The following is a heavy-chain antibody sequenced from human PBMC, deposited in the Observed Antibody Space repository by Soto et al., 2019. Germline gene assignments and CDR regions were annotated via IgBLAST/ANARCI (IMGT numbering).Heavy chain of an antibody. CDR1: GGSVSSGEYF. CDR3: ARSPNYYYYGFDV. Sequence: PSESLSLTCTVSGGSVSSGEYFWSWLRQSPGKRLEWIAYIYYSGSTNYNPSLKSRATISVDTPKSQVSLTLTSMTAADAALYYCARSPNYYYYGFDVWGQGTAVTVSS. CDR2: IYYSGST. J-gene: IGHJ6*02. D-gene: IGHD3-10*01. V-gene: IGHV4-61*08.